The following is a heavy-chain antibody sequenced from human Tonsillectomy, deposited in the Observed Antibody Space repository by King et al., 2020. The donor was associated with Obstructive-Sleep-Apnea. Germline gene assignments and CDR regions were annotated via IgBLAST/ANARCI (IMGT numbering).Heavy chain of an antibody. Sequence: VQLVESGGGLVQPGGSLRLSCAASGFTFSSYWMSWVRQAPGKGLEWVANVKYDESEKYYVDSVKGRFTFSRDNAKNSLYLQMNSLRAEDTAVYYCAISSTARGGEDYWGQGTLVTVSS. D-gene: IGHD3-10*01. J-gene: IGHJ4*02. CDR3: AISSTARGGEDY. CDR2: VKYDESEK. CDR1: GFTFSSYW. V-gene: IGHV3-7*03.